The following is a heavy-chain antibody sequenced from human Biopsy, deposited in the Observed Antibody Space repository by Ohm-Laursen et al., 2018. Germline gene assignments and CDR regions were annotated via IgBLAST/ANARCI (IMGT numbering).Heavy chain of an antibody. D-gene: IGHD3-10*01. Sequence: GSLRLSCAASEFIFSRFWMYWVRQAPGKGLVWVSRINSDRSSTNYADAVKGRFTISRDNAKNTVFLQMNSLRAEDTAVYYCTRAEAGSGSLLYFDYWGQGTLVTVSS. CDR3: TRAEAGSGSLLYFDY. CDR2: INSDRSST. CDR1: EFIFSRFW. J-gene: IGHJ4*02. V-gene: IGHV3-74*01.